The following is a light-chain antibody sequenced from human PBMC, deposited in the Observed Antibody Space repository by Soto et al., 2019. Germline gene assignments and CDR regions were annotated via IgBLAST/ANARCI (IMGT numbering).Light chain of an antibody. CDR1: QSVSNN. J-gene: IGKJ1*01. CDR3: QQYNNWPPWT. Sequence: ILMTQSPATLSVSPGERATLSCRASQSVSNNLAWYQQKPGQAPRLLIYDASTRATGIPAMFSGSRSGTEFTLTISGLQSEDFAVYYCQQYNNWPPWTFGQGTKVEIK. V-gene: IGKV3-15*01. CDR2: DAS.